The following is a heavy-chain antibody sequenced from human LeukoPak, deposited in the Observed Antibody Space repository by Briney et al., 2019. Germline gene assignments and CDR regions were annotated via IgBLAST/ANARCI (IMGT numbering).Heavy chain of an antibody. D-gene: IGHD2-15*01. CDR1: GFTFSSYW. CDR2: IKTDGSQI. V-gene: IGHV3-7*01. CDR3: ARAYCSGGSCLDYYYYMDV. J-gene: IGHJ6*03. Sequence: PGGSLRLSCVASGFTFSSYWMTWVRQAPGKGLERVANIKTDGSQIYYVDSVKGRFTISRDNAKNSLYLQMNSLRAEDTAVYYCARAYCSGGSCLDYYYYMDVWGKGTTVTVSS.